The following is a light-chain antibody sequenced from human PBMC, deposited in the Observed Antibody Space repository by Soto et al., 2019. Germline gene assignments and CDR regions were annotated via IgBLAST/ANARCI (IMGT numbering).Light chain of an antibody. J-gene: IGKJ1*01. CDR3: QQYSDWPPT. CDR2: GAS. CDR1: ESLSSN. V-gene: IGKV3-15*01. Sequence: VMTQSPATLSVSPGGRATLSCRASESLSSNLAWYQQKPGQAPRLLIYGASTRGTGIPARFSGSGSGTEFTLTISSLQSEDFAVYYCQQYSDWPPTFGRGTKV.